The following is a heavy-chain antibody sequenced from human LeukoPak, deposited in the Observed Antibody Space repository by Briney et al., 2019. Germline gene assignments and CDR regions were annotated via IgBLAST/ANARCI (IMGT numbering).Heavy chain of an antibody. CDR1: GFPFSSFA. V-gene: IGHV3-23*01. D-gene: IGHD1-1*01. CDR2: ISGFGTGT. CDR3: AKTPDLVIEAVGTTFDS. J-gene: IGHJ4*02. Sequence: GGSLRLSCAASGFPFSSFAMSWVRQTRGRGLEWVATISGFGTGTYYPDSTRGRFTISRDNVNRILYLQMNNLRAEDTAVYFCAKTPDLVIEAVGTTFDSWGQGALVTVSS.